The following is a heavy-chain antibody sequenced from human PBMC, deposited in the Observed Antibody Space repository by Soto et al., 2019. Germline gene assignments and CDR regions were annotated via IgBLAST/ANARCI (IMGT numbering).Heavy chain of an antibody. CDR1: GYTVTIYG. Sequence: SVKVASTASGYTVTIYGISGVRQAPGQGLEWMGWISAYNGNTNYAQKLQGRVTMTTDTSTSTAYKELRSLRSDDTAVYYCARGFEAGGWFEIDYWGQGTRVTVSS. D-gene: IGHD6-19*01. J-gene: IGHJ4*02. CDR2: ISAYNGNT. V-gene: IGHV1-18*01. CDR3: ARGFEAGGWFEIDY.